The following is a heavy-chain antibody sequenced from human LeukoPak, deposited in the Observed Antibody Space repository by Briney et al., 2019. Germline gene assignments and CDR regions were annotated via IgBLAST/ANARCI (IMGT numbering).Heavy chain of an antibody. D-gene: IGHD6-19*01. CDR3: ARGWYSSYFDY. J-gene: IGHJ4*02. CDR2: INHSGST. Sequence: DPSETLSLTCAVYGGSFSGYYWSWIRQPPGKGLEWIGEINHSGSTNYNPSLKSRVTISVDTSKNHFSLKLSSVTAADTAVYYCARGWYSSYFDYWGQGTLVTASS. V-gene: IGHV4-34*01. CDR1: GGSFSGYY.